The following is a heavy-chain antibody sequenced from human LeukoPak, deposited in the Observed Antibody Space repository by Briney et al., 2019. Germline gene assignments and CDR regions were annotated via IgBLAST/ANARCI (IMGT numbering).Heavy chain of an antibody. CDR2: ISYDGSNK. J-gene: IGHJ4*02. V-gene: IGHV3-30*04. CDR1: GFTFSSYA. Sequence: GGSLRLSCAASGFTFSSYAMHWVRQATGKGLEWVAVISYDGSNKYYADSVKGRFTISRDNSKNTLYLQMNSPRAEDTAVYYCAKLGYCSGGSYYRSFSFWGQGTLVTVSS. D-gene: IGHD2-15*01. CDR3: AKLGYCSGGSYYRSFSF.